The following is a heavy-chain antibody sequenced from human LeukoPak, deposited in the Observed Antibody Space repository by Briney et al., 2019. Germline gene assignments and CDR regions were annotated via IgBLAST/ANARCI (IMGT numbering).Heavy chain of an antibody. J-gene: IGHJ4*02. CDR2: IYYSGST. CDR3: ARDLYLGGHYFDY. CDR1: GGSISSSSYY. V-gene: IGHV4-39*02. D-gene: IGHD3-16*01. Sequence: SETLSLTCTVSGGSISSSSYYWGWIRQPPGKGLEWIGSIYYSGSTYYNPSLKSRVTISVDTSKNQFSLKLSSVTAADTAVYYCARDLYLGGHYFDYWGQGTLVTVSS.